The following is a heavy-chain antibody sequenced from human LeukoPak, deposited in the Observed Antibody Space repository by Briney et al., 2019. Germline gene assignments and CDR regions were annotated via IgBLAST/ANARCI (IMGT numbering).Heavy chain of an antibody. J-gene: IGHJ4*02. D-gene: IGHD6-13*01. CDR1: GYTFTGYY. CDR3: VRYSSSWYGGFDY. V-gene: IGHV1-2*02. Sequence: ASVKVSCKASGYTFTGYYMHWVRQAPGQGLEWMGWINPNSGGTNYAQKFQGRVTMTRDTSISTAYMELSRLRSDDTAVYYCVRYSSSWYGGFDYWGQGTLVTVSS. CDR2: INPNSGGT.